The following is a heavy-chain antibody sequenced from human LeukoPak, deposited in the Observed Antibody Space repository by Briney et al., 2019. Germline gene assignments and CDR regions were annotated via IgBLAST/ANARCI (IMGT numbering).Heavy chain of an antibody. CDR3: AREVLEMATIKGFDY. D-gene: IGHD5-24*01. CDR2: IYTSGST. V-gene: IGHV4-4*07. CDR1: GGSISSYY. Sequence: SETLSLTRTVSGGSISSYYWSWLRQPAGKGLEWIGRIYTSGSTNYNPSLKGRVTMSVDTSKNQFSLKLSSVTAADTAVYYCAREVLEMATIKGFDYWGQGTLVTVSS. J-gene: IGHJ4*02.